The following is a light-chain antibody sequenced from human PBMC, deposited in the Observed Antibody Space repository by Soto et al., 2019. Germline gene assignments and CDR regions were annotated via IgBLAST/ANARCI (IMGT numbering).Light chain of an antibody. J-gene: IGLJ1*01. CDR2: ANI. CDR3: QSYDSTLSARYV. V-gene: IGLV1-40*01. Sequence: QSVLTQPPSVSGAPGQRVTISCTGGSSNIGAGYDVHWYQQRPGAAPKLLISANINRPSGVPDRCSGSKSGTSASLASTGLQADDEGDDYCQSYDSTLSARYVFGTGTKVTVL. CDR1: SSNIGAGYD.